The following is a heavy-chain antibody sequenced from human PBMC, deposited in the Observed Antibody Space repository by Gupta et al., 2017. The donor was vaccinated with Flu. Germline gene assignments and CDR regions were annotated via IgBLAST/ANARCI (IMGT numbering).Heavy chain of an antibody. D-gene: IGHD3-16*01. CDR2: IHDSGTT. CDR3: SRDRFLGGGYYGMDV. Sequence: GLEFSGYIHDSGTTNYNPSLKSRVTILLDTSKNQFSLKMTSLTSADTAVCYVSRDRFLGGGYYGMDVWGQGTTVIVSS. J-gene: IGHJ6*02. V-gene: IGHV4-59*01.